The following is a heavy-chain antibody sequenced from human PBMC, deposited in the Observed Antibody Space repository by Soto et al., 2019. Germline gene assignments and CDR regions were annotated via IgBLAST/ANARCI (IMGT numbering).Heavy chain of an antibody. J-gene: IGHJ6*02. V-gene: IGHV1-69*01. D-gene: IGHD3-10*01. Sequence: QVQVVQSGVEVRRPGSSVKVSCKASGDTFKNCVISWVRQAPGQGLEWMGGIIPLFGTTDFAQRFQGRLTITTYESTTTAYMELSRLRSEDTATYYCAAELGFGKLSVVWGQVTTVIVSS. CDR2: IIPLFGTT. CDR1: GDTFKNCV. CDR3: AAELGFGKLSVV.